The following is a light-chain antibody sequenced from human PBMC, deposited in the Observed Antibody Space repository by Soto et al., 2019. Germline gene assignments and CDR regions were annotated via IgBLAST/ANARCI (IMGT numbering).Light chain of an antibody. J-gene: IGKJ4*01. V-gene: IGKV3-15*01. CDR3: QQYNFWPPLT. CDR2: DAS. Sequence: EIVMTQSPATLSVSPGDRATLACRASQSVNSNLAWYRQKPGQAPRLLISDASTRATGVPARFSGSGSGTEFTLNISSLQSEDSGIYYCQQYNFWPPLTFGVGTKVDIK. CDR1: QSVNSN.